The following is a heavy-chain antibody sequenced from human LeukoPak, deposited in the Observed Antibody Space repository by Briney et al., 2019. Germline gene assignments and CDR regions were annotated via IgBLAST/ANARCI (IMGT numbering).Heavy chain of an antibody. CDR2: ISSNGGS. CDR1: GFTLSSYA. CDR3: AREEGGPGFDY. D-gene: IGHD3-16*01. V-gene: IGHV3-64*04. J-gene: IGHJ4*02. Sequence: GGSLRLSCSASGFTLSSYAMHWVRQAPGKGLEYVSGISSNGGSVYADSVKGRFTTSRDNSKNTLYLQMSSLRAEDTAVYYCAREEGGPGFDYWGQGTLVTVSS.